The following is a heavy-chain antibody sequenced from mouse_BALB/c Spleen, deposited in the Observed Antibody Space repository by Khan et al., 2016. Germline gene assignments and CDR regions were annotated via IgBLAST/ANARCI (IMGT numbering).Heavy chain of an antibody. D-gene: IGHD2-4*01. CDR3: ARGRAMITTPFGY. CDR2: IYPGSGST. J-gene: IGHJ2*01. Sequence: QVRLQQSGPELVKPGASVKMSCKASVYTFTDYVISWVKQRTGQGLEWIGEIYPGSGSTYYNEKFKGKATLTADKSSNTAYMQLSSLTSEDSAVYFCARGRAMITTPFGYWGQGTTLTVSS. CDR1: VYTFTDYV. V-gene: IGHV1-81*01.